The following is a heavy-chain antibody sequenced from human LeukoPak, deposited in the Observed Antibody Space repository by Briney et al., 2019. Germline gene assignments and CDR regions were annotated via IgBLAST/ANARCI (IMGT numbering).Heavy chain of an antibody. V-gene: IGHV1-3*01. D-gene: IGHD2-15*01. Sequence: ASVKVSCKGSGYSFTNYAVHWVRQAPGQGLESLGWFNPGNGDTKYSQNFQGRVTVTSDTSAATAYVELNSLTSEDTAVYYCARERWHCRVNCYSVYYYALDVWGQGTTVTVSS. CDR2: FNPGNGDT. J-gene: IGHJ6*02. CDR1: GYSFTNYA. CDR3: ARERWHCRVNCYSVYYYALDV.